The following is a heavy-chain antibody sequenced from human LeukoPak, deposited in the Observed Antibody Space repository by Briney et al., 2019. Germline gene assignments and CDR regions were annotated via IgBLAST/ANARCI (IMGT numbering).Heavy chain of an antibody. CDR3: ATGMVRGVIITPYYMDV. J-gene: IGHJ6*03. D-gene: IGHD3-10*01. CDR1: GFTFSDDY. V-gene: IGHV3-11*01. Sequence: GGSLRLSCAASGFTFSDDYMSWIRQAPGKGLEWVSYISGSGNTIYYADSVKGRFTISRDNTKNALYLQMNSLRAEDTAVYYCATGMVRGVIITPYYMDVWGKGTTVTISS. CDR2: ISGSGNTI.